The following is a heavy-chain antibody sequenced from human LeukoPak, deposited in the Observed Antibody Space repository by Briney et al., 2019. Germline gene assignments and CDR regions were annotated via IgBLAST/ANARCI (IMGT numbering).Heavy chain of an antibody. CDR3: AREITIFGVATSNWFDP. J-gene: IGHJ5*02. V-gene: IGHV1-69*01. D-gene: IGHD3-3*01. CDR1: GGTFSSYA. CDR2: IIPIFGTA. Sequence: ASVKVSCKASGGTFSSYAISWVRQAPGQGLEWMGGIIPIFGTANYAQKFQGRVTITADESTSTAYMELSSLRSEDTAVYYCAREITIFGVATSNWFDPWGQGTLVTVSS.